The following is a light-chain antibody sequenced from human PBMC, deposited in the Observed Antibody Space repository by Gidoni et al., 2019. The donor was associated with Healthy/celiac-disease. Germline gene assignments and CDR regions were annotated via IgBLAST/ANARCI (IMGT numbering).Light chain of an antibody. V-gene: IGLV3-1*01. CDR1: KLGDKY. Sequence: SYELTQPPSVPVSPGETASITCSGVKLGDKYACWYQQKPGQSPVLVIYQDSKRPSGIPERFSGSNSGNTATLTISGTQAMDEADYYCQAWDSSRVVFGGGTKLTVL. CDR3: QAWDSSRVV. J-gene: IGLJ2*01. CDR2: QDS.